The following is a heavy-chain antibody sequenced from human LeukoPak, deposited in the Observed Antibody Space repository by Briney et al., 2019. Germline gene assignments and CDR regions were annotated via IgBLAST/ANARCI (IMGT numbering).Heavy chain of an antibody. D-gene: IGHD1-1*01. CDR1: GFTSSRYS. V-gene: IGHV3-48*04. CDR2: ISSSSSNI. CDR3: ARGDGDDNWLIDY. J-gene: IGHJ4*02. Sequence: GGSLRLSCAASGFTSSRYSMNWVRQAPGKGLEWISYISSSSSNIQYADSVKGRFTISRDNARNSLYLQMNNLRAEDTAVYHCARGDGDDNWLIDYWGQGTLVTVSS.